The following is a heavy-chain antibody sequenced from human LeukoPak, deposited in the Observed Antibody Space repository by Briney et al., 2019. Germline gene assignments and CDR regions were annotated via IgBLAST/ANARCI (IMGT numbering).Heavy chain of an antibody. J-gene: IGHJ4*02. V-gene: IGHV5-51*01. D-gene: IGHD3-22*01. Sequence: GESLKISCKGSGYSVTSYWIGWVRQMPGKGLECMGIIYPGDSDTRYSPSFQGQVTISADKSITTAYLQWSSLKASDTAIYYCARTPDSSWSFDYWGQGTLVTVSS. CDR3: ARTPDSSWSFDY. CDR1: GYSVTSYW. CDR2: IYPGDSDT.